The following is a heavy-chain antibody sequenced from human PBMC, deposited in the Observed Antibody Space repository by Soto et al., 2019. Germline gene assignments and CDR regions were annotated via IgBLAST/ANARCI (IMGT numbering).Heavy chain of an antibody. D-gene: IGHD2-15*01. CDR3: ARDCSGGSCYPGMDV. V-gene: IGHV3-21*01. CDR1: GFNFNSYT. Sequence: PWWSMRISCAACGFNFNSYTINWVRQAPGKRLEWLSSISSSGYIFSTDSVRGRFTISRDNAKNSVYLQINSLRAEDTAVYFCARDCSGGSCYPGMDVWGQGTTVTVSS. CDR2: ISSSGYI. J-gene: IGHJ6*02.